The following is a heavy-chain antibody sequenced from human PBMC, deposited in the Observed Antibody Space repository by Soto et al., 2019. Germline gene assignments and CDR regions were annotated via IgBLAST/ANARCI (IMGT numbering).Heavy chain of an antibody. D-gene: IGHD2-15*01. CDR2: IYYSGST. CDR3: ARGRYCSGGSCYSLGNWFDP. CDR1: GGSISSGDYY. V-gene: IGHV4-30-4*01. J-gene: IGHJ5*02. Sequence: NPSETLSLTCTVSGGSISSGDYYWSWIRQPPGKGLEWIGYIYYSGSTYYNPSLKSRVTISVDTSKNQFSLKLSSVTAADTAVYYCARGRYCSGGSCYSLGNWFDPWGQGTLVTVSS.